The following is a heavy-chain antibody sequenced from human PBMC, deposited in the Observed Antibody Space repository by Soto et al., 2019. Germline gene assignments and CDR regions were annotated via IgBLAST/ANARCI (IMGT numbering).Heavy chain of an antibody. J-gene: IGHJ4*02. CDR3: AREEPSGEGAYDY. Sequence: QVQLVESGGGVVQPGRSLRLSCAASGFTFSSYAMYWVRQAPGKGLEWVAVISYDGSNKYYADSVKGRFTISRYKSKNTLYLQMTSLRAEDTAVYYCAREEPSGEGAYDYWGQGTLVTVSS. D-gene: IGHD1-26*01. V-gene: IGHV3-30-3*01. CDR2: ISYDGSNK. CDR1: GFTFSSYA.